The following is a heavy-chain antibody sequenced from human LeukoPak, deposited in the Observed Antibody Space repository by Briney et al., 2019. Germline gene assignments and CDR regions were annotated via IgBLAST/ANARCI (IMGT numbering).Heavy chain of an antibody. CDR2: FDPEDGET. J-gene: IGHJ4*02. CDR1: GYTLTELS. Sequence: ASVKVSCKVSGYTLTELSMHWVRQAPGKGLEWMGGFDPEDGETIYAQKFQGRVTMTEDTSTDTAYMELSSLRSEDTAVYYCARGAHSGNYFLIDYWGQGTLVTVSS. D-gene: IGHD1-26*01. CDR3: ARGAHSGNYFLIDY. V-gene: IGHV1-24*01.